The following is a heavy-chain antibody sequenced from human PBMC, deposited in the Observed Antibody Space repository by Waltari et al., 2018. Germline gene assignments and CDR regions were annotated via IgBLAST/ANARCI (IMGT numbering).Heavy chain of an antibody. V-gene: IGHV3-74*01. J-gene: IGHJ3*02. CDR2: MGGSGAGNPT. CDR1: DCTYRNHW. Sequence: VQLVESGGELVQPGGSLRLSCAASDCTYRNHWLHSVRLVPGKRLVWVSRMGGSGAGNPTNNAGSVNGRFTISREDAKASLCQERSIRRGEDTAVYYCTMDYWCSAEGYINDAFDIWGQGTMVPGSS. CDR3: TMDYWCSAEGYINDAFDI. D-gene: IGHD2-8*01.